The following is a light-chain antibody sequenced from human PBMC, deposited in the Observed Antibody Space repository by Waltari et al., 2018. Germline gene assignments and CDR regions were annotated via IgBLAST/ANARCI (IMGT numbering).Light chain of an antibody. CDR2: DVS. Sequence: QSALTQPASVSGSPGQSITISCTGTISDIGAYNHVSWYQQYPGQAPKLLIFDVSDRPPGVFDRFSDSKSGNTASLTISGLQAEDEADYYCSSFTTSSSWVFGGGTKLTVL. CDR3: SSFTTSSSWV. J-gene: IGLJ3*02. V-gene: IGLV2-14*03. CDR1: ISDIGAYNH.